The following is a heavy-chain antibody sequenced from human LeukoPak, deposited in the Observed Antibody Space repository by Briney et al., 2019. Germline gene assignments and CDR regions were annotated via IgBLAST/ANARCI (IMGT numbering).Heavy chain of an antibody. CDR1: GFTFSSYE. CDR3: ARTGPAYSSGWYSFDY. Sequence: PGGSLRLSCAASGFTFSSYEMNWVRQAPGKGLEWVSYISSSGSTIYYADSVKGRFTISRDNAKNSLYLQMNSLRAEDTAVYYCARTGPAYSSGWYSFDYWGQGTLVTVSS. V-gene: IGHV3-48*03. J-gene: IGHJ4*02. CDR2: ISSSGSTI. D-gene: IGHD6-19*01.